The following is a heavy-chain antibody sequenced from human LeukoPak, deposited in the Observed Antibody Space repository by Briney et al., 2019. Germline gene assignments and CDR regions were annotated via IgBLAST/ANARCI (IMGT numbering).Heavy chain of an antibody. V-gene: IGHV4-34*01. CDR3: ARGSAGDSSGYHDY. D-gene: IGHD3-22*01. CDR2: INHSGST. CDR1: GGSFSGYY. J-gene: IGHJ4*02. Sequence: SETPSLTCAVYGGSFSGYYWNWIHQPPGKGLEWIGEINHSGSTNYNPSLKNRVTISVDTSKNQFSLKLSSVTAADTAVYYCARGSAGDSSGYHDYWGQGTLVTVSS.